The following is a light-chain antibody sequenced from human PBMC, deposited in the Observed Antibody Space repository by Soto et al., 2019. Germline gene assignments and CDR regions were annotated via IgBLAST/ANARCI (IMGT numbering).Light chain of an antibody. CDR3: LQHNYYPIT. CDR1: QDIDNY. J-gene: IGKJ5*01. V-gene: IGKV1-17*03. CDR2: GAS. Sequence: DIQMTQSPSAMSASVGDRVTITCRASQDIDNYLAWFQQKPGKDPERLIYGASSLQSGVPSRFSGSGSRTEFTLTISSLQPEDFATYYCLQHNYYPITFGQGTRLEIK.